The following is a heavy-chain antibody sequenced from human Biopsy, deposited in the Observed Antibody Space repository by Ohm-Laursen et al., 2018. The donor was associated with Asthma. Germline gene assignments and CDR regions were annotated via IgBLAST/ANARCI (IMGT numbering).Heavy chain of an antibody. D-gene: IGHD6-6*01. J-gene: IGHJ4*02. CDR3: ARERIAARQRRYYFDY. CDR2: IIPIFGTA. Sequence: ASVKVSCKASGGIFSSYAISWVRQAPGQGLEWMGGIIPIFGTANYAQKFQGRVTITADESTSTAYMELSSLRSEDTAVYFCARERIAARQRRYYFDYWGQGTLVTVSS. V-gene: IGHV1-69*13. CDR1: GGIFSSYA.